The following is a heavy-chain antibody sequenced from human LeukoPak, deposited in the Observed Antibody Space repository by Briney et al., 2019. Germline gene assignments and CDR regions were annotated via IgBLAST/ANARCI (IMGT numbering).Heavy chain of an antibody. D-gene: IGHD5-18*01. J-gene: IGHJ6*02. CDR1: GGSLSSSSYY. V-gene: IGHV4-39*01. CDR2: IYYSGST. Sequence: SETLSLTCSVSGGSLSSSSYYWGWLRQLPGTGLEWVGRIYYSGSTYYKPSLKSRVTISVDTSKNTLSLQLSCLTAADTSVYYCASLVDTAMRYYCYGMDVWGQGTPVTVSS. CDR3: ASLVDTAMRYYCYGMDV.